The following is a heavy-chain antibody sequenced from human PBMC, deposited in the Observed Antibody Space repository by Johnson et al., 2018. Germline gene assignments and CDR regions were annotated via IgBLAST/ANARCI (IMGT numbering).Heavy chain of an antibody. J-gene: IGHJ3*02. CDR2: IYYSGST. D-gene: IGHD6-13*01. Sequence: QVQLQESGPGLVKPSETLSLTCTVSGGSISSYYWSWIRQPPGKGLEWIGYIYYSGSTNYNPSLKSRVTISVDTSKNQFSLKLSPVTAADPAVYYCARETAAGSDAFDIWGQGTMVTVSS. V-gene: IGHV4-59*01. CDR3: ARETAAGSDAFDI. CDR1: GGSISSYY.